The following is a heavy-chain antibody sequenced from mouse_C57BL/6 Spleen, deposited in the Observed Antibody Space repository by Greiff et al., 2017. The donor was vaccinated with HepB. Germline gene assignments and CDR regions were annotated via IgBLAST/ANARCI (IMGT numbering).Heavy chain of an antibody. CDR2: IYPRSGNT. CDR1: GYTFTSYG. D-gene: IGHD1-1*01. Sequence: QVQLKESGAELARPGASVKLSCKASGYTFTSYGISWVKQRTGQGLEWIGEIYPRSGNTYYNEKFKGKATLTADKSSSTAYMELRSLTSEDSAVYFCARGGTTVVGNFDVWGTGTTVTVSS. V-gene: IGHV1-81*01. J-gene: IGHJ1*03. CDR3: ARGGTTVVGNFDV.